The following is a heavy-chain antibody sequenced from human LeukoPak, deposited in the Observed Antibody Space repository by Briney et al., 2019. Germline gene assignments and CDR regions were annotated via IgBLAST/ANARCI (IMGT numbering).Heavy chain of an antibody. CDR1: GFTFSSYW. J-gene: IGHJ4*02. V-gene: IGHV4-39*07. Sequence: PGGSLRLSCAASGFTFSSYWMSWIRQPPGKGLEWIGSIYYSGSTYYNPSLKSRVTISVDTSKNQFSLKLSSVTAADTAVYYCAREYYYDSSGYYSRGFDYWGQGTLVTVSS. CDR3: AREYYYDSSGYYSRGFDY. CDR2: IYYSGST. D-gene: IGHD3-22*01.